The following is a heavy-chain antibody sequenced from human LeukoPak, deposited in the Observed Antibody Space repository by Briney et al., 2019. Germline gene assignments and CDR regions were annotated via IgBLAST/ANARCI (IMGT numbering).Heavy chain of an antibody. D-gene: IGHD1-1*01. J-gene: IGHJ4*02. CDR2: IYYSGST. Sequence: SSQTLSLTCTVSGGSISSGDYYWSWIRQPPGKGLEWIGYIYYSGSTYYNPSLKSRVTISVDTSKNQFSLKLSSVTAADTAVYYCARETDEGTFDYWGQGTLVTVSS. CDR1: GGSISSGDYY. V-gene: IGHV4-30-4*01. CDR3: ARETDEGTFDY.